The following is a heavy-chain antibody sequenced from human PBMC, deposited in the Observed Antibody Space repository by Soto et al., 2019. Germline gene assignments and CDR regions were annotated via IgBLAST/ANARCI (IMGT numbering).Heavy chain of an antibody. CDR3: ASTIWYREVIIGPYY. V-gene: IGHV4-59*01. D-gene: IGHD3-10*01. Sequence: SETLSLTCTVSGGSISSYYWSWIRQPPGKGLEWIGYIYYSGSTNYNPSLKSRVTISVDTSKNQFSLKLSSVTAADTAVYYCASTIWYREVIIGPYYWGQGTLVTVSS. CDR1: GGSISSYY. J-gene: IGHJ4*02. CDR2: IYYSGST.